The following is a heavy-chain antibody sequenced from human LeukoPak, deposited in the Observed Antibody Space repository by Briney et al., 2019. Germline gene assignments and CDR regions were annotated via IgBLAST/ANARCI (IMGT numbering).Heavy chain of an antibody. CDR3: ARGGYYGSGNDFRFDP. D-gene: IGHD3-10*01. CDR1: GGSFSSYY. J-gene: IGHJ5*02. CDR2: IYYSEST. Sequence: NPSETLSLTCAVYGGSFSSYYWSWIRQSPGKGLEWIGYIYYSESTYYKPSLKSRVTISVDTSKNQFSLKLSSVTAADTAVYYCARGGYYGSGNDFRFDPWGQGTLVTVSS. V-gene: IGHV4-59*01.